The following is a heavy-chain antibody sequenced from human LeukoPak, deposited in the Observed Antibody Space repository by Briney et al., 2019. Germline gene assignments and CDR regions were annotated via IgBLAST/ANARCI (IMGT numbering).Heavy chain of an antibody. CDR2: IYYSGST. D-gene: IGHD3-22*01. CDR3: ARESYYYESSGYYPYYFDY. J-gene: IGHJ4*02. Sequence: SETLSLTCTVSGGSISSYYWSWIRQPPGKGLEWIGYIYYSGSTNYNTSLKSRVTISVDTSENHFSLKLSSVTAADTAVYYCARESYYYESSGYYPYYFDYWGQGILVIVSP. V-gene: IGHV4-59*01. CDR1: GGSISSYY.